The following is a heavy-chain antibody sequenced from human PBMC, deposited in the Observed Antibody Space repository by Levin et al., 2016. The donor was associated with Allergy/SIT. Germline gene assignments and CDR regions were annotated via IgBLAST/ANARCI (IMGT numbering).Heavy chain of an antibody. CDR2: INAGNGNT. CDR3: AREVHDIVLILDY. CDR1: GYTFTSYG. J-gene: IGHJ4*02. Sequence: ASVKVSCKASGYTFTSYGISWVRQAPGQGLEWMGWINAGNGNTKYSQKFQGRVTITRDTSASTAYMELSSLRSEDTAVYYCAREVHDIVLILDYWGQGTLVTVSS. D-gene: IGHD2-8*01. V-gene: IGHV1-3*01.